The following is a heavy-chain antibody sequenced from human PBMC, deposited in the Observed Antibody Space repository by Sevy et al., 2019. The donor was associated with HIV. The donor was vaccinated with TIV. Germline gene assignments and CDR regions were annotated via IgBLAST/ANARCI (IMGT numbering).Heavy chain of an antibody. J-gene: IGHJ5*02. CDR3: ARASSSWYRGWFDP. D-gene: IGHD6-13*01. CDR2: ISSSSSTI. V-gene: IGHV3-48*02. Sequence: GGSLRLSCAASGFTFSSYSMNWVRQAPGKGLEWVSYISSSSSTIYYADSVKGRFTISRDNAKNSLYLQMNSLRDEDTAGYYCARASSSWYRGWFDPWGQGTLVTVSS. CDR1: GFTFSSYS.